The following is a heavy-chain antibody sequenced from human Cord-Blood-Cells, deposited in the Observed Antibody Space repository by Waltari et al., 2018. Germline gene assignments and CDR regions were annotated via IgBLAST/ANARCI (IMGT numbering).Heavy chain of an antibody. Sequence: QVQLQQWGAGLLKPSETLSLTCAVYGGSFSGYYWSWIRQPPGKGLEWIGEINHSGSTNYNPSLKSRVTISVDTSKNQFSLKLSSVTAADTAVYYCARLKGDYFDYWGQGTLVTVSS. CDR1: GGSFSGYY. V-gene: IGHV4-34*01. CDR3: ARLKGDYFDY. CDR2: INHSGST. J-gene: IGHJ4*02.